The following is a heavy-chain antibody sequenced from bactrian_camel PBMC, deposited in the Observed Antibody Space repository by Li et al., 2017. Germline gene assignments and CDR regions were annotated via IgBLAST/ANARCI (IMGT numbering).Heavy chain of an antibody. CDR2: TYIGGGST. V-gene: IGHV3S31*01. CDR1: GYTYRRC. D-gene: IGHD2*01. Sequence: QLVESGGGSVQAGGSLKLTCAISGYTYRRCISWFRQAPGKEREGVAATYIGGGSTYYADSVKGRFTISHDDAKNILYLDMNNLQPEDTAMYYCAAADFFCLGQLIRTGEGFGYWGQGTQVTVS. J-gene: IGHJ6*01. CDR3: AAADFFCLGQLIRTGEGFGY.